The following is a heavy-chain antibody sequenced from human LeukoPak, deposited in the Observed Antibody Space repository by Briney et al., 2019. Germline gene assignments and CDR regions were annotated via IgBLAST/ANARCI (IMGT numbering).Heavy chain of an antibody. CDR3: ARHVAGTCLGGSCCRFVV. CDR1: GDSISSYY. D-gene: IGHD2-15*01. CDR2: IFYSGST. Sequence: PSETLSLTCTVSGDSISSYYWSWIRQPPGKGLEWIGEIFYSGSTNYNPSLKSRVTISVDTSKNQFSLKLSSVTAADTAVYYCARHVAGTCLGGSCCRFVVWGQGTTVTV. V-gene: IGHV4-59*08. J-gene: IGHJ6*02.